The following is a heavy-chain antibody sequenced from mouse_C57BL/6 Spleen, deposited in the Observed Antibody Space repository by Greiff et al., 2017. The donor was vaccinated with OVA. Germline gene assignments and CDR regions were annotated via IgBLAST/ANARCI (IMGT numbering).Heavy chain of an antibody. CDR2: IWSGGST. CDR3: AIPDYYGSSYGFAY. CDR1: GFSLTSYG. V-gene: IGHV2-2*01. J-gene: IGHJ3*01. D-gene: IGHD1-1*01. Sequence: VKLVESGPGLVQPSQSLSITCTVSGFSLTSYGVHWVRQSPGKGLEWLGVIWSGGSTDYNAAFISRLSISKDNSKSQVFFKMNSLQADDTAIYYCAIPDYYGSSYGFAYWGQGTLVTVSA.